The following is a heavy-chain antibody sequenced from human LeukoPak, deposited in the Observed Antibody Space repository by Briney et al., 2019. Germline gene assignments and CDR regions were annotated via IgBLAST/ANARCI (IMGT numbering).Heavy chain of an antibody. CDR3: ARTTNDY. CDR2: ISYDGSNK. D-gene: IGHD1-1*01. V-gene: IGHV3-30-3*01. J-gene: IGHJ4*02. Sequence: GRSLGLSCAASGFTFSSYAMHWVRQAPGKGLEWVAVISYDGSNKYYADSVKGRFTISRDNSKNTLYLQMNSLRAEDTAVYYCARTTNDYWGQGTLVTVSS. CDR1: GFTFSSYA.